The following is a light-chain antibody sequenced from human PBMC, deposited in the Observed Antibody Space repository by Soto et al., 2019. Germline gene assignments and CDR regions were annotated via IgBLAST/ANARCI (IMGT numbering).Light chain of an antibody. V-gene: IGLV1-47*01. J-gene: IGLJ2*01. CDR1: TANIGSNY. CDR2: RNN. Sequence: QSVLTQPPSASGTPGQRVTISCSGSTANIGSNYVYWYQQLPGTAPKLLIYRNNQRPSGVTDRFSGSKSGTSASLAISGLRSEDEADYYCATWDDSLSAVVFGGGTKVTGL. CDR3: ATWDDSLSAVV.